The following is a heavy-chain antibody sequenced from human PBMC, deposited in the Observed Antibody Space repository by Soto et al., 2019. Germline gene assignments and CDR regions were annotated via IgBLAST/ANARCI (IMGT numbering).Heavy chain of an antibody. CDR3: ARGLHGSGGPPRRSDYYSGMDV. CDR1: GWAYSGDP. J-gene: IGHJ6*02. CDR2: IIPIFGTA. D-gene: IGHD3-10*01. V-gene: IGHV1-69*01. Sequence: SVNGAWKCSGWAYSGDPSGWVRQTPGQGLECMGGIIPIFGTANYAQKFQGRVTITADESTSTAYMELSSLRSEDTAVYYCARGLHGSGGPPRRSDYYSGMDVWGQGTTVTVPS.